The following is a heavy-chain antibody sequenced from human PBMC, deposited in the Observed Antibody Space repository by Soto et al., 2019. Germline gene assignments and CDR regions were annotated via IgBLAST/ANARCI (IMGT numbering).Heavy chain of an antibody. D-gene: IGHD6-13*01. J-gene: IGHJ3*02. V-gene: IGHV1-69*13. Sequence: ASVKVSCKASGGTFSSYAISWVRQAPGQGLEWMGGIIPIFGTANYAQKFQGRVTITADESTSTAYMELSSLRSEDTAVYYCARVRKLVRDAFDIWGKGTMVTVSS. CDR2: IIPIFGTA. CDR3: ARVRKLVRDAFDI. CDR1: GGTFSSYA.